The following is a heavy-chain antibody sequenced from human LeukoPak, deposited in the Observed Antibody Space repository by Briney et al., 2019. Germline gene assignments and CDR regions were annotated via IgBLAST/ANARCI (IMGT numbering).Heavy chain of an antibody. CDR2: INPNSGGT. CDR3: ASPGDDFWSGYLNYYYYGMDV. CDR1: GYTFTGYY. Sequence: ASVTVSCKASGYTFTGYYMHWVRQAPGQGLEWMGWINPNSGGTNYAQKFQGRVTMTRDTSISTAYMELSRLRSDDTAVYYCASPGDDFWSGYLNYYYYGMDVWGQGTTVTVSS. V-gene: IGHV1-2*02. J-gene: IGHJ6*02. D-gene: IGHD3-3*01.